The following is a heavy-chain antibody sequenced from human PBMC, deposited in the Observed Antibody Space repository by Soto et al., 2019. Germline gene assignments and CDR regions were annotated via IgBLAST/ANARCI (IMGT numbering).Heavy chain of an antibody. CDR3: GRSGWLLPPGSGDY. V-gene: IGHV1-18*01. CDR2: ISAYNGNT. D-gene: IGHD3-22*01. Sequence: QVQLVQSGAEVKKPGASVKVSCKASGYTFTSYGISWARQSPGQGLEWRGWISAYNGNTNYAQKRQGRVTMTTDTSTSTDDRELGSLRSADTAVYYCGRSGWLLPPGSGDYWGQGTLVTVSS. CDR1: GYTFTSYG. J-gene: IGHJ4*02.